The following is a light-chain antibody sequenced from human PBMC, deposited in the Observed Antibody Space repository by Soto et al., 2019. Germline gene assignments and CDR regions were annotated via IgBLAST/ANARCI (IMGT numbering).Light chain of an antibody. J-gene: IGKJ4*01. CDR1: QSVSSN. CDR2: GAS. Sequence: EIVMTQSPATLSVSPGERATLSCRASQSVSSNLAWYQQKLGQAARLLIYGASTRATGIPARFSGSGSGTEFTLTISRLQSEDFAVYYGQQYNNWPLTFGGGTKVEIK. V-gene: IGKV3-15*01. CDR3: QQYNNWPLT.